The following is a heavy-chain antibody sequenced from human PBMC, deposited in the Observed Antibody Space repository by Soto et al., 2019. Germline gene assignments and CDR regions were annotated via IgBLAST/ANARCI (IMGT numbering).Heavy chain of an antibody. J-gene: IGHJ4*02. D-gene: IGHD6-6*01. CDR2: THHSGST. Sequence: SETLSLTCAVSGYSISSGYYWGWIRQPPGKGLEWIGSTHHSGSTYYNPSLKSRVTISVDTSKNQFSLKLSSVTAADTVVYYCARDPRIAAQGLDYWGQGTLVTVSS. V-gene: IGHV4-38-2*02. CDR1: GYSISSGYY. CDR3: ARDPRIAAQGLDY.